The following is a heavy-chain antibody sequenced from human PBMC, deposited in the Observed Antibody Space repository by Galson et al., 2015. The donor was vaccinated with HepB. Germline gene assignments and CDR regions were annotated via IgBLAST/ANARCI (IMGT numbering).Heavy chain of an antibody. CDR3: ARPQPTVVSPADTLDV. D-gene: IGHD3-22*01. V-gene: IGHV5-51*03. CDR2: IFPGDSDS. CDR1: GFDFPTHW. J-gene: IGHJ3*01. Sequence: QSGAEVKKPGDSLKISCKTSGFDFPTHWIAWMRQRPGKGLEWMGIIFPGDSDSIYSPSFEGQVTMSVDKSISTAYLHWGSLKASDTAVYYCARPQPTVVSPADTLDVWGQGTMVIVSS.